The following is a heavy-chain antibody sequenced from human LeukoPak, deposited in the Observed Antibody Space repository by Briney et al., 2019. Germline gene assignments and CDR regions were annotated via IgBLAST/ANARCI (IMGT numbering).Heavy chain of an antibody. CDR3: AKEGAVHYDILTGYYTPPYYYYYMDV. D-gene: IGHD3-9*01. CDR1: GFTFSSYA. J-gene: IGHJ6*03. V-gene: IGHV3-23*01. CDR2: ISGSGVGT. Sequence: PGGSLRLSCAASGFTFSSYAMSWVRLAPGKGLEWVSGISGSGVGTYYADSVRGRFTISRDNSKNTLYLQMNSLRAEDTAVYYCAKEGAVHYDILTGYYTPPYYYYYMDVWGKGTTVTVSS.